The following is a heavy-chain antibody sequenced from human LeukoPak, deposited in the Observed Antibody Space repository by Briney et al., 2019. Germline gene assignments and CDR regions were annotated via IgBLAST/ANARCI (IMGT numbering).Heavy chain of an antibody. CDR1: GGTFSSYA. CDR2: IIPIFGTA. V-gene: IGHV1-69*05. D-gene: IGHD2-15*01. CDR3: ARVIVVVVAATQENNWFDP. Sequence: VASVKVSCKASGGTFSSYAISWVRQAPGQGLEWMGGIIPIFGTANYAQKLQGRVTMTTDTSTSTAYMELRSLRSDDTAVYYCARVIVVVVAATQENNWFDPWGQGTLVTVSS. J-gene: IGHJ5*02.